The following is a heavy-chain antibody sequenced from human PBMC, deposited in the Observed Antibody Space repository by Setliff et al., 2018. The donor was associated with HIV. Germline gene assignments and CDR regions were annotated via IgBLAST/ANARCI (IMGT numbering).Heavy chain of an antibody. D-gene: IGHD3-3*01. Sequence: GASVKVSCKASGYTFTKYDINWVRQATGQGLEWMGWMNPNSGNAEYAQRFQGRVTLTRNTSISTAYMELSSLTSEDTAVYYCAKIPKFYEFLSGNNYFDYWGQGSLVTVSS. CDR1: GYTFTKYD. CDR3: AKIPKFYEFLSGNNYFDY. CDR2: MNPNSGNA. J-gene: IGHJ4*02. V-gene: IGHV1-8*03.